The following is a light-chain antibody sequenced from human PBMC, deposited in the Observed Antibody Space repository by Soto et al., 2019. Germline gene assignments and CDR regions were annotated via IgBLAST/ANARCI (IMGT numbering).Light chain of an antibody. V-gene: IGLV1-51*01. J-gene: IGLJ3*02. CDR1: SSNIGSNF. CDR2: DDS. CDR3: GSWDNSLSVVV. Sequence: QSVLTEPPSVSAAPGQKVSMSCSGGSSNIGSNFVAWYQQLPGKAPKLLFYDDSKRPYGIPGRFSASKSGTSATLGITDLQTGDEGDYFCGSWDNSLSVVVFGGGTKVTVL.